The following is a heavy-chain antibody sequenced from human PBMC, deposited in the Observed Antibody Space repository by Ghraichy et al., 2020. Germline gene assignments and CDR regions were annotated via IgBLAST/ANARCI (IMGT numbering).Heavy chain of an antibody. CDR3: VREDCGGDSCYFLND. D-gene: IGHD2-21*02. CDR2: ISGHNGDT. Sequence: ASVKVSCKASGYTFTSYGISWVRQAAGQGLEWIGWISGHNGDTKYGQKFQGRVTMTIDRSRSIAFMEMRSLRADDTAVYYCVREDCGGDSCYFLNDWGQGTPVTVSS. J-gene: IGHJ4*02. V-gene: IGHV1-18*04. CDR1: GYTFTSYG.